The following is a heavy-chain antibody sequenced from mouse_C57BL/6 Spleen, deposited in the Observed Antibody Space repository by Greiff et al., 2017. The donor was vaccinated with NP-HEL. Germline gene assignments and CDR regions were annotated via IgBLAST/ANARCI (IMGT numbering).Heavy chain of an antibody. D-gene: IGHD1-1*01. J-gene: IGHJ2*01. CDR3: TTKLRFDY. CDR1: GFNIKDDY. CDR2: IDPENGDT. V-gene: IGHV14-4*01. Sequence: VQLQQSGAELVRPGASVKLSCTASGFNIKDDYMHWVKQRPEQGLEWIGWIDPENGDTEYASKFQGKATITADTSSNTAYLQLSSLTSEDTAVYYCTTKLRFDYWGQGTTLTVSS.